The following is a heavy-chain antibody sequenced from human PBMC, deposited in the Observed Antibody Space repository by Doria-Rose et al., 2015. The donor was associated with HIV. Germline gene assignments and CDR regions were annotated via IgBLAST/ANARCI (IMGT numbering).Heavy chain of an antibody. J-gene: IGHJ6*03. D-gene: IGHD3-3*01. V-gene: IGHV3-9*01. CDR2: ISWDSGAN. CDR3: AKAPIIGPKYYFYMDV. CDR1: GFSFESYA. Sequence: VQLQESGGGLVQPGRSLRLSCVGSGFSFESYAMHLVRLAPGKVLEWDAGISWDSGANGNADSVEGRFTIARNNAKKSVYLEMRSLRPEDTAFYYCAKAPIIGPKYYFYMDVWGKGTSVTVSS.